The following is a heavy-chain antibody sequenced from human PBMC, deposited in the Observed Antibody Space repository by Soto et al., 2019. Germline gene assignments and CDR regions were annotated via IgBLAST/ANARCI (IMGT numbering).Heavy chain of an antibody. CDR3: ARGAPHYDSSGYPPDYFDY. Sequence: SVKVSCKASGGTFSSYAISWVRQAPGQGLEWMGGIIPIFGTANYAQKFQGRVTITADESTSTAYMELSSLGSEDTAVYYCARGAPHYDSSGYPPDYFDYWGQGTLVTVSS. CDR2: IIPIFGTA. D-gene: IGHD3-22*01. V-gene: IGHV1-69*13. J-gene: IGHJ4*02. CDR1: GGTFSSYA.